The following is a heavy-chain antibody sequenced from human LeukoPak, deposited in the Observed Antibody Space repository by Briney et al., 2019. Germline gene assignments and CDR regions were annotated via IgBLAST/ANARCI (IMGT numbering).Heavy chain of an antibody. D-gene: IGHD3-10*01. CDR1: GGSLSPNY. CDR2: IHYTGST. J-gene: IGHJ4*02. CDR3: ARGYYDSRSHYLVAFDL. Sequence: SKTVSLTCRVSGGSLSPNYWNWVRQTPGKGLEWIGYIHYTGSTSYNPSLKSRITISVDTSENQVSLTVKSVTAADTAVYYCARGYYDSRSHYLVAFDLWGQGVLVTVSS. V-gene: IGHV4-59*01.